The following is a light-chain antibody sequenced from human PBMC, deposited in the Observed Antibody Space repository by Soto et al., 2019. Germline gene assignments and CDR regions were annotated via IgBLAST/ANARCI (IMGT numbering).Light chain of an antibody. J-gene: IGKJ1*01. CDR2: GAF. V-gene: IGKV3-20*01. CDR1: QIVTSDY. Sequence: LLTRCPGTLSLSPGERVTLSCRASQIVTSDYLAWYHQAPGQAPRLLIYGAFNRATGISDRFSGSGSGTDFTLSISKLEPGDFGVYFCHQYGKSPRTFGQGTKLDIK. CDR3: HQYGKSPRT.